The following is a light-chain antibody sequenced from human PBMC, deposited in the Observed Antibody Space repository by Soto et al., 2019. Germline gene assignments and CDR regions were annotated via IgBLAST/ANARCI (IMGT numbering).Light chain of an antibody. CDR2: EVS. Sequence: QSALTQPASVSGSPGQSITISCTGTSSDVGGYKYVSWYQQHPGKAPKLMIYEVSNRPSGVSDRFSGSKSCNTAYLAISGLQPEDEADYYCNSYTSSSSFVFGTGTKLTVL. V-gene: IGLV2-14*01. J-gene: IGLJ1*01. CDR1: SSDVGGYKY. CDR3: NSYTSSSSFV.